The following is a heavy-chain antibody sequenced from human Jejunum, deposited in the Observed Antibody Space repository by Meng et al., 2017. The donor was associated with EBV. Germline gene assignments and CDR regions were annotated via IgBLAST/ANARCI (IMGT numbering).Heavy chain of an antibody. D-gene: IGHD3-16*01. CDR2: ISSNGNTQ. J-gene: IGHJ4*02. CDR1: GFTFSSYS. Sequence: QVQLGESXXGLVQPGXSLRLSGXASGFTFSSYSMHWVRQAPGKGLEWVAVISSNGNTQYYADSVRGRFTISRDNSKSTLFLQANNLRPEDTAIYYCARERDITFWYFDYWVQGALVTVSS. V-gene: IGHV3-30-3*01. CDR3: ARERDITFWYFDY.